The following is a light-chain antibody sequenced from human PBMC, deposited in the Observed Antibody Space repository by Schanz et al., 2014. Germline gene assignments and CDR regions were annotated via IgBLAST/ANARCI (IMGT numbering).Light chain of an antibody. CDR2: DVS. J-gene: IGLJ3*02. V-gene: IGLV2-14*02. Sequence: QSALTQPASVSGSPGQSITISCTGTSSDVGSYNLVSWYQQHPGKAPKLMIYDVSKRPSGVPDRFSGSKSGTSASLAISGLQSEDEADYYCASWDDSLNAWVFGGGTKLTVL. CDR1: SSDVGSYNL. CDR3: ASWDDSLNAWV.